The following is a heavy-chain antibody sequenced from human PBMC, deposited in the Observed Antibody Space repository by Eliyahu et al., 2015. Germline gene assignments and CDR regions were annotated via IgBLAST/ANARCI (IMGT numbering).Heavy chain of an antibody. J-gene: IGHJ6*03. CDR2: IYTSGST. CDR1: GGSISSXXYY. D-gene: IGHD6-6*01. Sequence: QVQLQESGPGLVKPSQTLSLTCXVPGGSISSXXYYWSWIRQPAGKGLEWVGRIYTSGSTNYNPSLKSRVTISVDTSKNQFSLKLSSVTAADTAVYYCAREEGSSGLYYYYYYMDVWGKGTTVTVSS. CDR3: AREEGSSGLYYYYYYMDV. V-gene: IGHV4-61*02.